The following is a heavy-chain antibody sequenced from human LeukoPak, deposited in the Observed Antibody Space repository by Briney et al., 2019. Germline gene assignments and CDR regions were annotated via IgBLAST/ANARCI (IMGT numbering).Heavy chain of an antibody. CDR1: GYSISSGYY. CDR3: ASELGLTYYDFWSGYRPFDY. V-gene: IGHV4-38-2*02. J-gene: IGHJ4*02. D-gene: IGHD3-3*01. CDR2: IYHSGST. Sequence: SETLSLTCTVSGYSISSGYYWGWIRQPPGKGLEWIGSIYHSGSTYYNPSLKSRVTISVDTSKNQFSLKLSSVTAADTAVYYCASELGLTYYDFWSGYRPFDYWGQGTLVTVSS.